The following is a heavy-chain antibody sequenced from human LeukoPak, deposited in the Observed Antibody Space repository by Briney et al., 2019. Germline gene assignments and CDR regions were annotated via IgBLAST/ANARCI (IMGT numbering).Heavy chain of an antibody. D-gene: IGHD5-18*01. J-gene: IGHJ4*02. CDR2: IYYSGST. V-gene: IGHV4-59*08. CDR3: ARGRGYSYGNDY. Sequence: PGGSLRLSCAASGFTFDDYAMHWVRQPPGKGLEWIGYIYYSGSTNYNPSLKSRVTISVDTSKNQFSLKLSSVTAADTAVYYCARGRGYSYGNDYWGQGTLVTVSS. CDR1: GFTFDDYA.